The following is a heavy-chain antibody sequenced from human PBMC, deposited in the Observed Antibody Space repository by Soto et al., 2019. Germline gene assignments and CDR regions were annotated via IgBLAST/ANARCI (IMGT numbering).Heavy chain of an antibody. D-gene: IGHD3-10*02. CDR2: INPNSGGT. CDR3: ARGMLVRGYDYYYMDV. Sequence: QVQLVQSGAEVKKPGASVKVSCKASGYTFTGYYMHWVRQAPGQGLEWMGWINPNSGGTNYAQKFQGWVTMTRDTAISTANMELGRLISDDTAVYYCARGMLVRGYDYYYMDVWGKGTTVTVSS. CDR1: GYTFTGYY. J-gene: IGHJ6*03. V-gene: IGHV1-2*04.